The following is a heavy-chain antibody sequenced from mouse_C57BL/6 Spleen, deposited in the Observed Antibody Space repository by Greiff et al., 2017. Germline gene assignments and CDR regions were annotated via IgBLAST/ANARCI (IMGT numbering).Heavy chain of an antibody. CDR3: ARCIYYDYDGDWYFDV. D-gene: IGHD2-4*01. J-gene: IGHJ1*03. Sequence: QVQLQQPGAELVRPGSSVKLSCKASGYTFTSYWMDWVKQRPGQGLEWIGNIYPSDSETHYNQKFKDKATLTVDKSSSTAYMQLSSLTSEDSAVYYGARCIYYDYDGDWYFDVWGTGTTVTVSS. CDR2: IYPSDSET. CDR1: GYTFTSYW. V-gene: IGHV1-61*01.